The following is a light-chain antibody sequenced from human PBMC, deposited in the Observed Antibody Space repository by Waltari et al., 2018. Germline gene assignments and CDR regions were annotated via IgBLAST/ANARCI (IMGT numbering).Light chain of an antibody. CDR2: WAS. J-gene: IGKJ1*01. CDR1: QSVLYSSDNKNY. V-gene: IGKV4-1*01. CDR3: HQYYSTPWP. Sequence: DIVLTQSPDSLAVSLGERATINCKSSQSVLYSSDNKNYLAWYQQKPGQPPKLLIYWASTRGSGVPDRFSGSGSGTDFTLTISSLQAEDVAVYDCHQYYSTPWPFGQGTKVEIK.